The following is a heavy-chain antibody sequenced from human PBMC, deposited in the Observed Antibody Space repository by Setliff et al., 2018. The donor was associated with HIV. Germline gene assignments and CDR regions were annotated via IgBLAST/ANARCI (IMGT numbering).Heavy chain of an antibody. CDR3: ARSQETSVAATEI. CDR1: GASISDSKYY. Sequence: PSETLSLTCTVSGASISDSKYYWGWIRQPPGKGLEWIGHLYIRTGTTNYSPSLKGRVTISLDTSNNQFSLSLSSVTASDTAVYFCARSQETSVAATEIWGQGTMVTVSS. V-gene: IGHV4-61*05. D-gene: IGHD2-15*01. J-gene: IGHJ3*02. CDR2: LYIRTGTT.